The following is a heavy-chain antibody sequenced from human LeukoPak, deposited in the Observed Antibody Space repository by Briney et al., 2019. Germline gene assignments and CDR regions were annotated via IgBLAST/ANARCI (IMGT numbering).Heavy chain of an antibody. D-gene: IGHD5-24*01. Sequence: KPSETLSLTCTVSGGSISSNRYYWGWIRQPPGKGLEWIGEINHSGSTNYNPSLKSRVTISVDTSKNQFSLKLSSVTAADTAVYYCARVRQRWLQYFDYWGQGTLVTVSS. V-gene: IGHV4-39*07. CDR1: GGSISSNRYY. J-gene: IGHJ4*02. CDR2: INHSGST. CDR3: ARVRQRWLQYFDY.